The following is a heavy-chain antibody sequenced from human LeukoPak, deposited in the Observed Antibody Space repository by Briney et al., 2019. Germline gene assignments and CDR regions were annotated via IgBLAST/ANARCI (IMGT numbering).Heavy chain of an antibody. CDR3: TRMTTGHDY. Sequence: SETLSLTCAVSGVSFDDYYWSWVRQPPGKGLEWIGEINHSGYTNDSPSLRSRVTMSIDTSRKQFSLNLRSVTVADTPVYYCTRMTTGHDYWGQGTLVTVSS. CDR1: GVSFDDYY. J-gene: IGHJ4*02. V-gene: IGHV4-34*01. D-gene: IGHD4-17*01. CDR2: INHSGYT.